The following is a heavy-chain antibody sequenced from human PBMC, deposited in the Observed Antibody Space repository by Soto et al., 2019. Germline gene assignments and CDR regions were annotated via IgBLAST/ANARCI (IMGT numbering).Heavy chain of an antibody. D-gene: IGHD2-2*01. J-gene: IGHJ5*02. CDR1: GGSISSGGYY. CDR3: ARAVLVPAAMRPPNWFDP. CDR2: IYYSGST. V-gene: IGHV4-31*03. Sequence: QVQLQESGPGLVKPSQTLSLTCTVSGGSISSGGYYWSWIRQHPGKGLEWIGYIYYSGSTYYNPSLKSRVTISVDTSKNQFSLKLSSVTAADTAVYYCARAVLVPAAMRPPNWFDPWGQGTLVTVSS.